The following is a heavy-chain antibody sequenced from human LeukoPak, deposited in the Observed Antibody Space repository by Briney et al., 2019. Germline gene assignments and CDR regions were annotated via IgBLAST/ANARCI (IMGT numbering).Heavy chain of an antibody. D-gene: IGHD3-22*01. J-gene: IGHJ2*01. V-gene: IGHV4-30-4*01. Sequence: SQALSLTCTVSGGSISSGDYYWSWIRQPPGKGLEWIGYIYYSGSTYYNPSLKSRVTISVDTSKNQFSPKLSSVTAADTAVYYCARVDSSGTWYFDLWGRGTLVTVSS. CDR2: IYYSGST. CDR3: ARVDSSGTWYFDL. CDR1: GGSISSGDYY.